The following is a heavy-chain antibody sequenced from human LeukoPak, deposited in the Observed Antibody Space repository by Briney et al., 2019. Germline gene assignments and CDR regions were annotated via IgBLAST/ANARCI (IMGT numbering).Heavy chain of an antibody. J-gene: IGHJ4*02. CDR3: AGGRPHGNDY. CDR1: GFTFSSYW. V-gene: IGHV3-74*01. D-gene: IGHD4-23*01. Sequence: PGGSLRLSCAASGFTFSSYWMNWVRRAPGKGLVWVSRIASDGSSTTYADSVKGRFSISRDNAKNTLYLQMNSLRVEDTAVYYCAGGRPHGNDYWGQGTLVTVSS. CDR2: IASDGSST.